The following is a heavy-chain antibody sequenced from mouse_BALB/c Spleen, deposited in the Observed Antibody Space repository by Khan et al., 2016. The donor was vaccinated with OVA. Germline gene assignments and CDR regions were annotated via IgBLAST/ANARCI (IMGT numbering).Heavy chain of an antibody. D-gene: IGHD3-2*02. CDR2: IRYSGNT. CDR3: ARIQGGDFDY. V-gene: IGHV3-2*02. Sequence: VQLQQSGPGLVKPSQSLSLTCTVTGYSITSDYAWNWIRQFPENKLEWMGYIRYSGNTKYNPSLKSRISITRDTSKNQFFLQLNFVTIEDTATYYCARIQGGDFDYWGQGTTLTVSS. J-gene: IGHJ2*01. CDR1: GYSITSDYA.